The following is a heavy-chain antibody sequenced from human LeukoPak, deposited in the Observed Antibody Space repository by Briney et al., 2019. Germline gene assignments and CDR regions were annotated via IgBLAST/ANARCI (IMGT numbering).Heavy chain of an antibody. Sequence: GGSLRLSCAASGFTFSDAWMTWVRQAPGKGLEWVGHIKTKTDGGTTDYAAPVRGRFTISRDDSKNTLFLQMNSLKTEDTALYYCTPNYYFDHWGQGTLVTVSS. CDR2: IKTKTDGGTT. CDR3: TPNYYFDH. J-gene: IGHJ4*02. V-gene: IGHV3-15*01. CDR1: GFTFSDAW.